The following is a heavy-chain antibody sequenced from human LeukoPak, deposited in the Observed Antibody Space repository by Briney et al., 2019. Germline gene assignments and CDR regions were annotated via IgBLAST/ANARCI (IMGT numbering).Heavy chain of an antibody. CDR1: GFTFSSYT. V-gene: IGHV3-21*01. J-gene: IGHJ3*01. D-gene: IGHD1-1*01. CDR2: ISGDTTYI. Sequence: GGSLRLSCAASGFTFSSYTLHWVRQIPGERPEWVSSISGDTTYIYYADSLKGRFTISRDNTNTSLFLQMNSLRAEDTATYFCARRGTDASFSFFDVWGQGTMVTVSS. CDR3: ARRGTDASFSFFDV.